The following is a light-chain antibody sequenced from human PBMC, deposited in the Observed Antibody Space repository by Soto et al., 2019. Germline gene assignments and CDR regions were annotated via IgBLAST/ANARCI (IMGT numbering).Light chain of an antibody. V-gene: IGKV3-20*01. J-gene: IGKJ1*01. CDR1: QTVSSNY. CDR3: QQYGSSPPWP. CDR2: GAS. Sequence: EIVLTQSPGTLSLSPGERATLSCWASQTVSSNYLVWYQQKPGQAPRLLIHGASSRATGIPDRFSGSGSGTDFTLTISRLEPEDFAVYYCQQYGSSPPWPFGQGTKVEIK.